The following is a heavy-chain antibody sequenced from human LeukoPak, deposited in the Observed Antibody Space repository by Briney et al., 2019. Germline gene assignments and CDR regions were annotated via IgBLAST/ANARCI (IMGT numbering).Heavy chain of an antibody. CDR3: AREFCYGGNPPYFDY. Sequence: ASVKVSCKASGYTFTSYGISWVRQAPGQGLEWMGRISAYNGNTNYAQKLQGRVTMTTDTSTSTAYMELRSLRSDDTAVYYCAREFCYGGNPPYFDYWGQGTLVTVSS. J-gene: IGHJ4*02. CDR1: GYTFTSYG. CDR2: ISAYNGNT. D-gene: IGHD4-23*01. V-gene: IGHV1-18*01.